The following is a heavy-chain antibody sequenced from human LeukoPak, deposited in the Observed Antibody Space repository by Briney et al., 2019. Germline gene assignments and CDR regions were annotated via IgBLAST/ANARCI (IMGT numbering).Heavy chain of an antibody. D-gene: IGHD6-6*01. Sequence: GESLKISCKGSGYSFPTFWIGWVRQMPGKGLEWMGIIYPGDSDTRYSPSFEGEVTISADKSISTAYLQRSSLKASDTAMYYCARSGTIATRRNYIAYWGQGTLVTVSS. CDR2: IYPGDSDT. J-gene: IGHJ4*02. V-gene: IGHV5-51*01. CDR1: GYSFPTFW. CDR3: ARSGTIATRRNYIAY.